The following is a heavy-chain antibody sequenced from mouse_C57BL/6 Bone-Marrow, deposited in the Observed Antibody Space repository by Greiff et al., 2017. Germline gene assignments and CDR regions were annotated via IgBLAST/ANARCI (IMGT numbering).Heavy chain of an antibody. D-gene: IGHD2-4*01. V-gene: IGHV1-72*01. CDR3: ARPFYYDYDEGGYYAMDY. Sequence: QVQLKQPGAELVKPGASVKLSCKASGYTFTSYWMHWVKQRPGRGLEWIGRIDPNSGGTKYNEKFKSKATLTVDKPSSTAYMQLSSLTSEVSAVYYCARPFYYDYDEGGYYAMDYWGQGTSVTVSS. J-gene: IGHJ4*01. CDR1: GYTFTSYW. CDR2: IDPNSGGT.